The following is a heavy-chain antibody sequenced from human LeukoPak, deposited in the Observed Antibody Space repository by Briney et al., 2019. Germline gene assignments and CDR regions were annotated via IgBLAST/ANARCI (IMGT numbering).Heavy chain of an antibody. D-gene: IGHD2-2*01. Sequence: GGSLRLSCAASGFTFISYAMSWVRQAPGKGLEWVSAISGGGGSTYYADSVKGRFTISRDNSKNTLYLQMNSLRAEDTAVYYCAKDIVVVPAAIYSSSWYDYWGQGTLVTVSS. CDR3: AKDIVVVPAAIYSSSWYDY. V-gene: IGHV3-23*01. CDR1: GFTFISYA. CDR2: ISGGGGST. J-gene: IGHJ4*02.